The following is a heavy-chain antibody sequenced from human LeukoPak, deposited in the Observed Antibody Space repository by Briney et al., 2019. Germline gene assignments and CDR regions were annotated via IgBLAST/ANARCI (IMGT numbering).Heavy chain of an antibody. J-gene: IGHJ6*03. D-gene: IGHD6-6*01. CDR1: GFTFSSYA. V-gene: IGHV3-23*01. CDR2: ISGSGGST. CDR3: AKGGELVRGYYYYMDV. Sequence: GGSLRLSCAASGFTFSSYAMSWVRQAPGKGLEWVSAISGSGGSTYYADSVEGRFTISRDNSKNTLYLQMNSLRAEDTAVYYCAKGGELVRGYYYYMDVWGKGTTVTVSS.